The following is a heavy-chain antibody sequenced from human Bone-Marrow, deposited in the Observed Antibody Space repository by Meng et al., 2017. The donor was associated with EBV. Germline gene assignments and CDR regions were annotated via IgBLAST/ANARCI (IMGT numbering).Heavy chain of an antibody. V-gene: IGHV4-61*01. J-gene: IGHJ4*02. CDR1: GASVSGGTYH. CDR2: IYDGGTT. Sequence: QVPRQESGPGLVKPSETLSLTCTVSGASVSGGTYHWSWIRQPPGKELEWIGYIYDGGTTIYNPSLKSRVTILLDTSRNQFSLGLRSVTTADTAVYYCAKSRSSTPGAVDSWGQGTLVTVSS. D-gene: IGHD1-26*01. CDR3: AKSRSSTPGAVDS.